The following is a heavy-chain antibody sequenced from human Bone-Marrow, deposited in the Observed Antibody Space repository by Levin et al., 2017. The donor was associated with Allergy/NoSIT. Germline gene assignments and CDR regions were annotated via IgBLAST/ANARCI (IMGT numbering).Heavy chain of an antibody. Sequence: GGSLRLSCEVSGFPLSDYWMTWVRQTPGGGLEWVANIKQDGRERYYAVSVDGRFIISRDNTRNSLFLYMNSLRVDDTGVYFCARERGITVLGVVMTPDLWGLGTRVTVSS. CDR1: GFPLSDYW. CDR3: ARERGITVLGVVMTPDL. V-gene: IGHV3-7*03. CDR2: IKQDGRER. D-gene: IGHD3-16*02. J-gene: IGHJ5*02.